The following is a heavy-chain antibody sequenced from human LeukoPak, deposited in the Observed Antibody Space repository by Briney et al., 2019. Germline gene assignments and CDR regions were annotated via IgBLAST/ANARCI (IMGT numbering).Heavy chain of an antibody. CDR3: VNYGGGVWGQLVVPLYY. CDR1: GFTFSSYA. CDR2: ISSNGGST. Sequence: GGSLRLSCSASGFTFSSYAMHWVRQAPGKGLEYVSAISSNGGSTYYADSVKGRFTISRDNSKNTLYLQMSSLRAEDTAVYYCVNYGGGVWGQLVVPLYYLGQGTPGTVSS. D-gene: IGHD3-16*01. J-gene: IGHJ4*03. V-gene: IGHV3-64D*06.